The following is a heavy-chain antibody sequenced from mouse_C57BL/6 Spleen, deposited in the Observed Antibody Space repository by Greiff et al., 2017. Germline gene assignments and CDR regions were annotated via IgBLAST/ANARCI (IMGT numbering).Heavy chain of an antibody. CDR2: IYPGDGDT. Sequence: VQLQESGAELVKPGASVKISCKASGYAFSSYWMNWVKQRPGKGLEWIGQIYPGDGDTNYNGKFKGKATLTADKSSSTAYMQLSSLTSEDSAVYFCARHGSRGGYFDVWGTGTTVTVSS. D-gene: IGHD1-1*01. CDR1: GYAFSSYW. J-gene: IGHJ1*03. V-gene: IGHV1-80*01. CDR3: ARHGSRGGYFDV.